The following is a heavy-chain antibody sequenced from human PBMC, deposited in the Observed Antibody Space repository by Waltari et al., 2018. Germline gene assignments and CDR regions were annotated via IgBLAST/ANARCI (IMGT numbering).Heavy chain of an antibody. CDR3: ARAHCSGVTCYRGGFEY. D-gene: IGHD2-15*01. V-gene: IGHV3-23*04. J-gene: IGHJ4*02. CDR1: GFPLNHYA. CDR2: ISGGGST. Sequence: EVQLVESGGRLVQPGGSLSLSCAGSGFPLNHYAMSWVRQPPGKGLEWVTSISGGGSTSYADSVKGRFTISRDNSKNTLYLQMNSLRAEDTAAYYCARAHCSGVTCYRGGFEYWGQGTLVTVSS.